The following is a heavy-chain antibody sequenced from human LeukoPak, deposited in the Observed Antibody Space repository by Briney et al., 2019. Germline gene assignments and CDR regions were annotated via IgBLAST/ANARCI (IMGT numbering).Heavy chain of an antibody. CDR1: GGTFSSYA. CDR3: ASPPGGDWKYYYYYYGMDV. Sequence: ASVKVPCKASGGTFSSYAISWVRQAPGQGLEWMGGIIPIFGTANYAQKFQGRVTITADESTSTAYMELSSLRSEDTAVYYCASPPGGDWKYYYYYYGMDVWGQGTTVTVSS. V-gene: IGHV1-69*01. J-gene: IGHJ6*02. CDR2: IIPIFGTA. D-gene: IGHD2-21*02.